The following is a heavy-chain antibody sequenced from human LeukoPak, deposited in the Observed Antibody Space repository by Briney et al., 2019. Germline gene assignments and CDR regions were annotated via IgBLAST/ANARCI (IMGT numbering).Heavy chain of an antibody. D-gene: IGHD2-2*01. CDR1: GGSISFFY. CDR2: IYTSGNT. J-gene: IGHJ6*03. CDR3: ARASSVVPSARYMDV. Sequence: PSETLSLTCTVSGGSISFFYWSWIRQPAGKGLEWIGRIYTSGNTNYSPSLRGRVTMSVDTSKNQFSLKLSSVTAADTAVYYCARASSVVPSARYMDVWGKGTTVTVSS. V-gene: IGHV4-4*07.